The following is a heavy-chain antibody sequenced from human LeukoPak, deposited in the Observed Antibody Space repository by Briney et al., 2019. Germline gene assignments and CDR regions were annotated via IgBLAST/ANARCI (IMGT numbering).Heavy chain of an antibody. Sequence: GGSLRLSCAASGFTFSNYWMSWVRQAPGKGLEWVANIKQDGSEKYYVDSVKGRFTVSRDNAKNSLYLQMNSLRAEDTAVYYCARDLAATGGPYWFDPWGQGTLVTVSS. CDR2: IKQDGSEK. CDR3: ARDLAATGGPYWFDP. J-gene: IGHJ5*02. CDR1: GFTFSNYW. D-gene: IGHD1-1*01. V-gene: IGHV3-7*03.